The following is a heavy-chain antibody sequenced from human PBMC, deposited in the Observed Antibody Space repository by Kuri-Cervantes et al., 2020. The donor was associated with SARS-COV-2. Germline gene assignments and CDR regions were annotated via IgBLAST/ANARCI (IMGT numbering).Heavy chain of an antibody. Sequence: GSLRLSCTASGGAISSYYWSWIRQPPGKGLEWIGYIYYSGSTNYNASLKSPVNLSVDTSKDQFSLKLSSVTAADTAVYYCARDPRHYCSSTSCYSYYGVDVWGQGTTVTVSS. D-gene: IGHD2-2*02. J-gene: IGHJ6*02. V-gene: IGHV4-59*01. CDR1: GGAISSYY. CDR3: ARDPRHYCSSTSCYSYYGVDV. CDR2: IYYSGST.